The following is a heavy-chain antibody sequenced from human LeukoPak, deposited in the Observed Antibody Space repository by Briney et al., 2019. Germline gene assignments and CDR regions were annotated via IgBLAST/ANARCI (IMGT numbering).Heavy chain of an antibody. CDR3: AKNGGRGQLHDYDMDD. CDR1: RLSFSNYV. CDR2: ISGSGGST. D-gene: IGHD2-8*01. Sequence: PGGSLRLSCAPSRLSFSNYVLRCVRQAPGKGLEWVSAISGSGGSTYYADSVKGRFTLSRDNSKNTLYLQMNSLRAEDATVYYCAKNGGRGQLHDYDMDDWGKGTTVTVSS. J-gene: IGHJ6*03. V-gene: IGHV3-23*01.